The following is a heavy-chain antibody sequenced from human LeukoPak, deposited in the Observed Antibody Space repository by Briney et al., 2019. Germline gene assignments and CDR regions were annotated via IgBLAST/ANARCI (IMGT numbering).Heavy chain of an antibody. J-gene: IGHJ5*02. V-gene: IGHV4-59*01. CDR1: GGSISSYY. Sequence: SETLSLTCTVSGGSISSYYWSWIRQPPGKGLEWIGYIYYSGSTNYNPSLKSRVTISVDTSKNQFSLKLSSVTAADTAVYYCARDSSPGYGSINWFDPWGQGTLVTVSS. CDR3: ARDSSPGYGSINWFDP. D-gene: IGHD6-13*01. CDR2: IYYSGST.